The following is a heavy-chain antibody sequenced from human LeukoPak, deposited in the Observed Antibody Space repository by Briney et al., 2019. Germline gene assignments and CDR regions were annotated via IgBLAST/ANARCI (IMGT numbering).Heavy chain of an antibody. CDR1: GGSFSGYY. CDR3: ARLSVVWAVACLDY. V-gene: IGHV4-34*01. D-gene: IGHD6-19*01. CDR2: INHSGST. J-gene: IGHJ4*02. Sequence: PSETLSLTCAVYGGSFSGYYWSWIRQPPGKGLEWIGEINHSGSTNYNPSLKSRVTISVDTSKNQFSLKLSSVTAADTAVYYCARLSVVWAVACLDYWGQGTLVTVSS.